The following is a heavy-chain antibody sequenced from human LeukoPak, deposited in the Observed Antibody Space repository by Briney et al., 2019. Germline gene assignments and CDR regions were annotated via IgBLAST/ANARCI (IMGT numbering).Heavy chain of an antibody. J-gene: IGHJ4*02. CDR2: IHSSGNT. Sequence: SETLSLTCTVAGASISGSRYYWSWIREPPGQGLERIETIHSSGNTYYNPSLKSRVTISVDTSKNQFSLKLSSVTAADTAVYYCARPAGWLPRYYFEYWGQGTLVTVSS. V-gene: IGHV4-39*01. D-gene: IGHD5-24*01. CDR1: GASISGSRYY. CDR3: ARPAGWLPRYYFEY.